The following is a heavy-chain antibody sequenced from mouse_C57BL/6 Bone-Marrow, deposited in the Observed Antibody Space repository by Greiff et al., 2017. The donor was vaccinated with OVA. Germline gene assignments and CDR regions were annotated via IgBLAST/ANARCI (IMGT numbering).Heavy chain of an antibody. CDR2: IYPRSGNT. CDR1: GYTFTSYG. CDR3: ARDFLYYYGSSYRFAY. Sequence: QVQLKESGAELARPGASVKLSCKASGYTFTSYGISWVKQRTGQGLEWIGEIYPRSGNTYYNEKFKGKATLTADKSSSTAYMELRSLRSEDSAVYFCARDFLYYYGSSYRFAYWGQGTLVTVSA. J-gene: IGHJ3*01. D-gene: IGHD1-1*01. V-gene: IGHV1-81*01.